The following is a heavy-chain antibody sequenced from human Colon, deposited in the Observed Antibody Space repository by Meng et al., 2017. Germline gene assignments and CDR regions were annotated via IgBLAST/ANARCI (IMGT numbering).Heavy chain of an antibody. V-gene: IGHV4-38-2*01. CDR1: GYSISTAYD. Sequence: LQESGPGLVKPSEPLSLTCSFSGYSISTAYDWGWIRQTPGKGLEWIASIDRSGTTYYNPSLESRVTISVDTSKNHFSLRLNSVTAADTAVYFCARTIYSSSVDYWGQGTLVTVSS. CDR2: IDRSGTT. D-gene: IGHD3-22*01. J-gene: IGHJ4*02. CDR3: ARTIYSSSVDY.